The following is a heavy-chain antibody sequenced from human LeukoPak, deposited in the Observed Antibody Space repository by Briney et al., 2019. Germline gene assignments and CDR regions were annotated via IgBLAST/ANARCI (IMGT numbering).Heavy chain of an antibody. V-gene: IGHV1-2*06. CDR3: ARDPRIAVAGKYFDY. CDR2: INPNSGGT. D-gene: IGHD6-19*01. CDR1: GYTFTGYY. Sequence: APVKVSCKASGYTFTGYYMHWVRQAPGQGLEWMGRINPNSGGTNYAQKFQGRVTMTRDTSISTAYMELSRLRFDDTAVYYCARDPRIAVAGKYFDYWGQGTLVTVSS. J-gene: IGHJ4*02.